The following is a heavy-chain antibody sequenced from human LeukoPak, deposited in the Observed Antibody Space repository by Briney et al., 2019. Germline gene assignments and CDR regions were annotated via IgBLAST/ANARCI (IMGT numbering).Heavy chain of an antibody. D-gene: IGHD2-2*01. CDR1: GGSISSYY. V-gene: IGHV4-59*01. CDR3: ARAGGYQLPHS. CDR2: IYYSGST. Sequence: SETLSLTCTVSGGSISSYYWSWIRQPPGKGLEWIGYIYYSGSTNYNPSLKSRVTISVDTSKNQFSLKLGSVTAADTAVYYCARAGGYQLPHSWGQGTLVTVSS. J-gene: IGHJ4*02.